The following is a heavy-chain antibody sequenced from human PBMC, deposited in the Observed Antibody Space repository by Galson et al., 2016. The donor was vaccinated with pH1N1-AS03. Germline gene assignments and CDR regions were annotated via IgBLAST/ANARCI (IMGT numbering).Heavy chain of an antibody. CDR1: GYTFTSYA. CDR3: AMSDYGDYVDY. CDR2: INAGNGDT. D-gene: IGHD4-17*01. V-gene: IGHV1-3*01. Sequence: QSGAEVKKPGASVKVSCKASGYTFTSYAMHWVRQAPGQGLEWMGWINAGNGDTTYSQKFQGRVTITRDTSASMAYMGMSSLRSEETAVYYCAMSDYGDYVDYWGQGTLVTVSS. J-gene: IGHJ4*02.